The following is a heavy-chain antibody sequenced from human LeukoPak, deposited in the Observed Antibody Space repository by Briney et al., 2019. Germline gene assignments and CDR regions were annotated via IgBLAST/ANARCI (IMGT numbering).Heavy chain of an antibody. D-gene: IGHD2-2*01. CDR3: ARHLGYCSSTSCYGEWFDP. CDR1: GYSFTSYW. V-gene: IGHV5-51*01. CDR2: IYPGDSDT. Sequence: GVSLKISCKGSGYSFTSYWIGWVRQMPGKGLEWMGIIYPGDSDTRYSPSFQGQVTISADKSISTAYLQWSSLKASDTAMYYCARHLGYCSSTSCYGEWFDPWGQGTLVTVSS. J-gene: IGHJ5*02.